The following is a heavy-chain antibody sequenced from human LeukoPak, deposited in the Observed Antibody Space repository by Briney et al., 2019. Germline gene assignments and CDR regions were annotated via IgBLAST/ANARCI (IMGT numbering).Heavy chain of an antibody. CDR3: ARGNNVAQWFVFES. V-gene: IGHV3-23*01. D-gene: IGHD3-10*01. J-gene: IGHJ4*02. CDR2: IVGSGDT. Sequence: PGGSLRLSCVASELTFSSYAMTWVRQAPGKGLEWVSAIVGSGDTYYADSVKGRFTTSRDNSKNSLYLQMNSLRAEDTAVYYCARGNNVAQWFVFESWGQGTQVAVSS. CDR1: ELTFSSYA.